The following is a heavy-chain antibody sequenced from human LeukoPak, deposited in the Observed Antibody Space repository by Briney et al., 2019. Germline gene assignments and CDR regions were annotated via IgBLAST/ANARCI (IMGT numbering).Heavy chain of an antibody. V-gene: IGHV4-4*07. CDR3: ARSNIAAAGGDAFDI. Sequence: SETLSLTCTVSGGSISSYYWSWIRQPAGKGLEWIGRIYTSGSTNHNPSLKSRVTMSVDTSKNQFSLKLSSVTAADTAVYYCARSNIAAAGGDAFDIWGQGTMVTVSS. J-gene: IGHJ3*02. CDR2: IYTSGST. CDR1: GGSISSYY. D-gene: IGHD6-13*01.